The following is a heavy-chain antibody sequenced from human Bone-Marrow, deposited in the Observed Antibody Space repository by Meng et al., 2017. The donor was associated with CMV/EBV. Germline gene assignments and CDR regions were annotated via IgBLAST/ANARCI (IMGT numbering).Heavy chain of an antibody. J-gene: IGHJ6*02. Sequence: SCKASGYTFSGYAMHWVRQAPGKGLEWVAVISYDGISKYYADSVKGRFTISRDNSKNTLYLQMNSLRAEDTAVYYCARDSGEYSSYYYYYYGMDVWGQGTTVTVSS. CDR1: GYTFSGYA. V-gene: IGHV3-30*04. CDR3: ARDSGEYSSYYYYYYGMDV. CDR2: ISYDGISK. D-gene: IGHD6-6*01.